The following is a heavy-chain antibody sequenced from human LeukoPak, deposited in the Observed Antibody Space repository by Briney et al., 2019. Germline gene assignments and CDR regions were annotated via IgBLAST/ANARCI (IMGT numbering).Heavy chain of an antibody. Sequence: ASVKVSCKASGYTFTSYDINWVRQATGQGLEWMGWMNPNSGNTGYAQKFQGRVTMTRNTSINTAYMELSSLRSEDTAVYYCARAPHVVAVGVGFDPWGQGTLVTVSS. CDR2: MNPNSGNT. D-gene: IGHD2-15*01. V-gene: IGHV1-8*01. J-gene: IGHJ5*02. CDR3: ARAPHVVAVGVGFDP. CDR1: GYTFTSYD.